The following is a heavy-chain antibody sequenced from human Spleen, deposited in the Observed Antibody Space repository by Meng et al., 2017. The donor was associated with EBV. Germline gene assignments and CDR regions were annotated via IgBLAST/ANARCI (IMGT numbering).Heavy chain of an antibody. CDR2: IYWDDDK. J-gene: IGHJ4*02. CDR1: GFSLSSRGVG. CDR3: AHIIAARPFDY. V-gene: IGHV2-5*02. Sequence: QITLEETGPPLVKPTQTLTLTVSFSGFSLSSRGVGVGWIRQPPGKALEWLAVIYWDDDKRYSPSLKSRLTITKDTSKNQVVLTMTNMDPVDAATYYCAHIIAARPFDYWGQGTLVTVSS. D-gene: IGHD6-6*01.